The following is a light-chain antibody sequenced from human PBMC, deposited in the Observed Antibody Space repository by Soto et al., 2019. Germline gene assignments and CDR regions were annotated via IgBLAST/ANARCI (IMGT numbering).Light chain of an antibody. J-gene: IGKJ1*01. CDR1: QSVSSSY. CDR2: GAS. CDR3: QQYGRSPWT. V-gene: IGKV3-20*01. Sequence: VLTKYTGTLSLSPGDRATLSCRASQSVSSSYLAWYQQKPGQAPGLLIYGASSRATGIPDRFSGSGSGTDFTLTISRLEPEDFAVYYCQQYGRSPWTFGQGT.